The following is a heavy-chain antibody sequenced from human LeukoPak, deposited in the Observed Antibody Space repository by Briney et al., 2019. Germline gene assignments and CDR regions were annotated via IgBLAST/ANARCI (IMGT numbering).Heavy chain of an antibody. CDR3: ARDRGEYCGGDCYDWYFDL. D-gene: IGHD2-21*02. J-gene: IGHJ2*01. Sequence: SVKVSCTASGGTFSIYAISWVRQAPGQGLEWMGGIIPIFGTANYAQKFQGRVTITADESTSTAYMELSSLRSEDTAVYYCARDRGEYCGGDCYDWYFDLWGRGTLVTVSS. V-gene: IGHV1-69*01. CDR1: GGTFSIYA. CDR2: IIPIFGTA.